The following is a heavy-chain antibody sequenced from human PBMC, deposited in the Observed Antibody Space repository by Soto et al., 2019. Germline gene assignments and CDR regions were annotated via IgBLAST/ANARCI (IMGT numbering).Heavy chain of an antibody. CDR2: IDYTGGT. D-gene: IGHD4-17*01. J-gene: IGHJ4*02. CDR1: GGSIRDGDYY. Sequence: SLSLACRVSGGSIRDGDYYWSWLRQPPGKGPEWIGIIDYTGGTHYNPTLSGPVSMSVDTSANQFSLKVNFVTAADSAVYYCARVGYGDYGRGYYFDFWGPGIPVTVSS. V-gene: IGHV4-30-4*01. CDR3: ARVGYGDYGRGYYFDF.